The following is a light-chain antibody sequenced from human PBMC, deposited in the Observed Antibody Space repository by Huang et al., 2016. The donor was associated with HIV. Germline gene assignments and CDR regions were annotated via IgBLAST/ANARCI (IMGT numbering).Light chain of an antibody. J-gene: IGKJ2*01. V-gene: IGKV2-28*01. CDR1: QSILHSNGYHY. Sequence: DIVMTQSPLSLAVTPGEPASISCRSSQSILHSNGYHYLDWYVQKPGQSPQLLIYMGSNRASGVPDRISGGGSGVEFTLKISRVEAEDVGVYYCMQAQQTPYTFGPGTKLEIK. CDR3: MQAQQTPYT. CDR2: MGS.